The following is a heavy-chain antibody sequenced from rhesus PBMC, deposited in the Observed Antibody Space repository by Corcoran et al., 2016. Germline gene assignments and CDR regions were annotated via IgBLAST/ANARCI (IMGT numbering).Heavy chain of an antibody. V-gene: IGHV2-95*01. CDR1: GLSITASGTA. J-gene: IGHJ4*01. CDR3: ARVGNYGYSTDY. Sequence: QVTLKESGPALVKPTRTLTLTCTLSGLSITASGTAVAWIRQHPGKALEGLASLYWNDSKYTTTPLKSRLTISKDTSKNQVILAMTNMDPVDTATYYCARVGNYGYSTDYWGQGVLVTVSS. CDR2: LYWNDSK. D-gene: IGHD3-9*01.